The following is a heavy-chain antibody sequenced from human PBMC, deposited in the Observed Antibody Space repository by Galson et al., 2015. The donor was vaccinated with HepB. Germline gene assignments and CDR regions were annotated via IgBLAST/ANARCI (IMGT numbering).Heavy chain of an antibody. CDR3: AKVYYGSGSYYGGDY. CDR1: GFTFSSYA. D-gene: IGHD3-10*01. Sequence: SLRLSCAASGFTFSSYAMSWVRQAPGKGLEWVSAISGSGGSTYYADSVKGRFTISRDNSKNTLYLQMNSLRAEDTAVYYCAKVYYGSGSYYGGDYWGQGTLVTVSS. V-gene: IGHV3-23*01. J-gene: IGHJ4*02. CDR2: ISGSGGST.